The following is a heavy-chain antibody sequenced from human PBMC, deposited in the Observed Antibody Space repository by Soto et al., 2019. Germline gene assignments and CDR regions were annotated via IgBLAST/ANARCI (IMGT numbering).Heavy chain of an antibody. Sequence: EVQLLESGGGLVQPGGSLRLSCAASGFTFSSYAMGWVRQAPGKGLEGVSAISGSGGSTYYADSVKGRFTISRDNSQNTLYLQMNSLRAEDTAVYYCAKPLVGPYDFWSGYYYFDYWGQGTLVTVSS. CDR1: GFTFSSYA. V-gene: IGHV3-23*01. D-gene: IGHD3-3*01. J-gene: IGHJ4*02. CDR3: AKPLVGPYDFWSGYYYFDY. CDR2: ISGSGGST.